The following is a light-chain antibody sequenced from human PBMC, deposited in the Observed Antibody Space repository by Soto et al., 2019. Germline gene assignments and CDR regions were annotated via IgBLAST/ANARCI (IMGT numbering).Light chain of an antibody. Sequence: EILMTQSPPSLSVSPGETVTLSCRASQSLNTDLAWYQQKPGQAPRLLLYGASTRSTGISTRFSSGGSATEFILITSGLQSEDSAIYYCQQYNSWPPITFGQGTRLEI. CDR3: QQYNSWPPIT. J-gene: IGKJ5*01. V-gene: IGKV3-15*01. CDR2: GAS. CDR1: QSLNTD.